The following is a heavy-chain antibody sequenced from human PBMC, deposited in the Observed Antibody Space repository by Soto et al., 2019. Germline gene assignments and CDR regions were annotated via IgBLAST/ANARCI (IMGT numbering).Heavy chain of an antibody. Sequence: GGSLRLSCAASGFTFSSYAMHWVRQAPGKGLEYVSAISSNGGSTYYANSVKGRFTISRDNSKNTLYLQMGSLRAEDMAVYYCARGNSSSWYRKGYFDYWGQGTLVTVSS. V-gene: IGHV3-64*01. CDR2: ISSNGGST. D-gene: IGHD6-13*01. CDR3: ARGNSSSWYRKGYFDY. CDR1: GFTFSSYA. J-gene: IGHJ4*02.